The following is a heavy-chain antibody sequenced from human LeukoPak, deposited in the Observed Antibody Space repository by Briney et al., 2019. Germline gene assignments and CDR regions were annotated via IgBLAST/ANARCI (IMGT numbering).Heavy chain of an antibody. CDR1: GFTFSSFG. Sequence: GGSLRLSCATSGFTFSSFGMNWVRQTPGKGLEWLSFIQSHGGYAYYEDSVKGRFTISRDNSKNTVYLQMNSLRPEDTGVYFCTKDQGVVGSHDHWGRGILVTVSS. J-gene: IGHJ4*02. V-gene: IGHV3-30*02. D-gene: IGHD3-10*01. CDR2: IQSHGGYA. CDR3: TKDQGVVGSHDH.